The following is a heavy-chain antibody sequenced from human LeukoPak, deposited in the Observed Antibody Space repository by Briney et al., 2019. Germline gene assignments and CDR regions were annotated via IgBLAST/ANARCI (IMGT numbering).Heavy chain of an antibody. CDR1: GFTFSSYS. CDR2: ISRSSGAI. D-gene: IGHD1-1*01. J-gene: IGHJ4*02. CDR3: AGGQLDSYNPFDY. V-gene: IGHV3-48*01. Sequence: PGGSLRLSCTASGFTFSSYSMNWVRQAPGKGLEWLSYISRSSGAIYYADSVKGRFTISRDNAENSLYLRMSSLRAVDTAVYFCAGGQLDSYNPFDYWGQGILVTVSS.